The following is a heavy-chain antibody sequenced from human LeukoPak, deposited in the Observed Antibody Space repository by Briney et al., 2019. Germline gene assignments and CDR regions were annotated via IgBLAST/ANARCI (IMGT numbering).Heavy chain of an antibody. CDR1: GGSFSGYY. V-gene: IGHV4-34*01. CDR2: INHSGST. Sequence: SETLSLTCAVYGGSFSGYYWSWIRQPPGKGLEWIGEINHSGSTNYNPSLKSRVTISVDTSKNQFSLKLSSVTAADTAVYYCARDLHYYDSSGYYYYYYGMDVWGQGTTVTVSS. D-gene: IGHD3-22*01. J-gene: IGHJ6*02. CDR3: ARDLHYYDSSGYYYYYYGMDV.